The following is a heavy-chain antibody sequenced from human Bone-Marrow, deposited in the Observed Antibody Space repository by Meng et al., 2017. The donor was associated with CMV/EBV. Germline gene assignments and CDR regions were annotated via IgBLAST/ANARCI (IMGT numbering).Heavy chain of an antibody. J-gene: IGHJ4*02. CDR1: GGSISSSSYY. CDR2: IYYSGST. CDR3: ARHRSLDY. Sequence: SETRSLTRTVSGGSISSSSYYWGWIRQPPGKGMEWSGSIYYSGSTYYNPSLKSRVTISVDTSKNQFSLKLSSVTAADTAVYYCARHRSLDYWGQGTLVTVSS. V-gene: IGHV4-39*01.